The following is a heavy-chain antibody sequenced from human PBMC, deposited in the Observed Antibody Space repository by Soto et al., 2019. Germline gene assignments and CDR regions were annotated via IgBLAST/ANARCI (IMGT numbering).Heavy chain of an antibody. CDR2: VKQDGSEK. Sequence: GSLLLSFVASGFTFSTYRMSWVRQAPGKGLEWVANVKQDGSEKYYVDSVKGRFTISRDNAKNSLYLQMDSLRVEDTAVYYCARDKLEGPTLFDIWGQGTMVTVSS. V-gene: IGHV3-7*01. D-gene: IGHD3-3*02. J-gene: IGHJ3*02. CDR1: GFTFSTYR. CDR3: ARDKLEGPTLFDI.